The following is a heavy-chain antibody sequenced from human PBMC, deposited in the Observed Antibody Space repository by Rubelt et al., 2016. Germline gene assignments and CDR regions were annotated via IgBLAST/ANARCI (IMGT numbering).Heavy chain of an antibody. CDR2: TRNKANSYTT. CDR3: ARVGHGDYTVEY. Sequence: EVQLVESGGGLVQPGGSLRLSCAASGFTFSDHDMDWVRQAPGKGLEWVGRTRNKANSYTTEYAASVKGRFIISRDDSKNSVFLQMSSLTTEDTAVYYCARVGHGDYTVEYWGQGTLVTVSS. J-gene: IGHJ4*02. V-gene: IGHV3-72*01. D-gene: IGHD4-17*01. CDR1: GFTFSDHD.